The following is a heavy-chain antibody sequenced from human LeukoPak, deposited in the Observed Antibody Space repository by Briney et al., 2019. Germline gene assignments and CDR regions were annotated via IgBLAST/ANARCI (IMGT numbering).Heavy chain of an antibody. V-gene: IGHV3-64*01. D-gene: IGHD1-7*01. CDR2: ISSNGGST. CDR3: ARDWGPELRLAFDI. Sequence: GGSLRLSCAASGLTFGSYAMHWVRQGPGKGLEYVSAISSNGGSTYYANSVKGRFTISRDNSKNTLYLQMGSLRENDMAVYYCARDWGPELRLAFDIWGQGTMVSVSS. CDR1: GLTFGSYA. J-gene: IGHJ3*02.